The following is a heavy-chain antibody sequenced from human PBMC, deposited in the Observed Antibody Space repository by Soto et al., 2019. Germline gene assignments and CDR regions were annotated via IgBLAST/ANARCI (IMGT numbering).Heavy chain of an antibody. D-gene: IGHD2-2*01. V-gene: IGHV1-18*01. CDR3: ERDPSGEVVPAASAS. CDR2: IGPYNGKT. CDR1: GYIFSNYG. Sequence: QVHLVQSGAEVKKPGASVKVSCKASGYIFSNYGVTWVRQAPGQGLEWMGWIGPYNGKTDHAQNFQGRVTMTADTSTRTAYTELRSLRSDDTAVYYWERDPSGEVVPAASASWGKGTLVTVSS. J-gene: IGHJ5*02.